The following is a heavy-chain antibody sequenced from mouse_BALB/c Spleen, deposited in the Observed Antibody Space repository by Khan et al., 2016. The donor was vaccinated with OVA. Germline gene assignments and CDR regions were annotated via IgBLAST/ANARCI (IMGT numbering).Heavy chain of an antibody. Sequence: EVQLQESGPGLVKPSQSLYLTCNVTGYSITSGYGWNWIRQFPGNKLEWMGYISYSGSPNYNPYFKSRISITRDTSKNQFFLQLNSVNTEDTATYYCARTARIKYWGQGTTLTVSS. J-gene: IGHJ2*01. D-gene: IGHD1-2*01. CDR2: ISYSGSP. V-gene: IGHV3-2*02. CDR3: ARTARIKY. CDR1: GYSITSGYG.